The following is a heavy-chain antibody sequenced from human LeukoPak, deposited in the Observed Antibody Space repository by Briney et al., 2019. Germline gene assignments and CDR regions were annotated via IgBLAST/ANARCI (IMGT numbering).Heavy chain of an antibody. Sequence: GESLKISCKGSGYSFTSYWIGWVRQMPGKGLEWMGIIYPGDSDTRYSPSFQGQVTISADKSISTAYLQWSSLKASDTAMYYCASLSHRVGGNSEYDAFDIWGQGTMVTVSS. CDR2: IYPGDSDT. J-gene: IGHJ3*02. V-gene: IGHV5-51*01. D-gene: IGHD4-23*01. CDR1: GYSFTSYW. CDR3: ASLSHRVGGNSEYDAFDI.